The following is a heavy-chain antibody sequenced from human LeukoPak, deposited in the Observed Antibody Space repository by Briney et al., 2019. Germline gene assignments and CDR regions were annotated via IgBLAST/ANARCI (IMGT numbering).Heavy chain of an antibody. Sequence: SETLSLTCAVYGGSFSGYYWSWIRQPPGKGLEWIGEINHSGSTNYNLSLKSRVTISVDTSKNQFSLKLSSVTAADTAVYYCARGQVWVRGALGWFDPWGQGTLVTVSS. CDR3: ARGQVWVRGALGWFDP. CDR1: GGSFSGYY. D-gene: IGHD3-10*01. CDR2: INHSGST. V-gene: IGHV4-34*01. J-gene: IGHJ5*02.